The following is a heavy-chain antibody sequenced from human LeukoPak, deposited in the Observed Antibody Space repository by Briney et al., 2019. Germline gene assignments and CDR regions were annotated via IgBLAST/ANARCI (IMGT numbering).Heavy chain of an antibody. CDR2: IKQDGSDR. CDR3: VRNLAVAGTCFDS. J-gene: IGHJ4*02. CDR1: GFTFSSYG. Sequence: PGRSLRLSCAASGFTFSSYGMHWVRQVPGTGLEWVANIKQDGSDRNYVTSVRGRFTISRDNAESSLYLQMNSLRAEDTAVYYCVRNLAVAGTCFDSWGQGTLVTVSS. V-gene: IGHV3-7*03. D-gene: IGHD6-19*01.